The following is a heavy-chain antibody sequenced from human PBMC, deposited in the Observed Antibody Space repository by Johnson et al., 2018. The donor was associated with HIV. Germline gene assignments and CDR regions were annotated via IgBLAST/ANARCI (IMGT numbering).Heavy chain of an antibody. CDR2: ISGSGGST. D-gene: IGHD3-22*01. Sequence: VQLVESGGGLIQPGGSLRLSCAASGFTFSSYAMSWVRQAPGKGLEWVSAISGSGGSTYYADSAKGRFTISRDNYNNTLYLQVNSLGAEDTAVYYCARRLAHYYDTGGAFDIWGQGTMVTVYS. CDR3: ARRLAHYYDTGGAFDI. J-gene: IGHJ3*02. V-gene: IGHV3-23*04. CDR1: GFTFSSYA.